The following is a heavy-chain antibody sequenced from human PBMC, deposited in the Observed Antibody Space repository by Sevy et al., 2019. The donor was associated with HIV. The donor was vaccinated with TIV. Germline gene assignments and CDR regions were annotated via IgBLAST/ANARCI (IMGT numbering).Heavy chain of an antibody. Sequence: GGSLRLSCAASGFTFSSYAMHWVRQAPGKGLEWVAVISYDGSNKYYADSVKGRFTIYRDNSKNTLYLQMNSLRAEDTAVYYCTLLEGYCSSTSCPFHFDYWGQGTLVTVSS. CDR3: TLLEGYCSSTSCPFHFDY. J-gene: IGHJ4*02. V-gene: IGHV3-30-3*01. CDR1: GFTFSSYA. CDR2: ISYDGSNK. D-gene: IGHD2-2*01.